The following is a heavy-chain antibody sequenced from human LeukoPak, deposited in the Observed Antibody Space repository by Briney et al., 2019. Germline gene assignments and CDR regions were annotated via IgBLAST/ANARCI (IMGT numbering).Heavy chain of an antibody. CDR1: GFTFSSHW. Sequence: GGSLRLSCAASGFTFSSHWMSWVRQAPGKGLEWVANIKQDGSEKYYVDSVKGRFTISRDNAKNSLYLQMNSLRAEDTAVYYCARALGGPYSSGWYEGDYWGQGTLVTVSS. V-gene: IGHV3-7*04. J-gene: IGHJ4*02. CDR2: IKQDGSEK. D-gene: IGHD6-19*01. CDR3: ARALGGPYSSGWYEGDY.